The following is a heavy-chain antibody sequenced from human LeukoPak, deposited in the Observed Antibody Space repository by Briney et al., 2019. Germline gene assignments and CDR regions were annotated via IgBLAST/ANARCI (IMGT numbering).Heavy chain of an antibody. J-gene: IGHJ5*02. CDR2: MYHSGDT. CDR3: ARSKAHLSTSWYGTWFDP. V-gene: IGHV4-38-2*02. Sequence: SETLSLTCTVSGYSVSSGYYWGWIRQPPGKGLEWIGSMYHSGDTYYNPSLKSRVAISVDTSENQLSLKLRSVTAADTAVYYCARSKAHLSTSWYGTWFDPWGQGTLVTVSS. CDR1: GYSVSSGYY. D-gene: IGHD2-2*01.